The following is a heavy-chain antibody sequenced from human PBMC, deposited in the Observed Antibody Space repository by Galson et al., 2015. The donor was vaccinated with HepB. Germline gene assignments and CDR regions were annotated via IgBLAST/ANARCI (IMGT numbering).Heavy chain of an antibody. Sequence: SLRLSCAASGFTFSNYAMSWVRQAPGKGLEWVSAISGSGGSTYYADSVKGRFTISRDNSKNMLYLQMNGLRAEDTAVYYCAKDLVAGYYNYFDYWGQGTLVTVSS. J-gene: IGHJ4*02. D-gene: IGHD3-9*01. CDR1: GFTFSNYA. CDR2: ISGSGGST. CDR3: AKDLVAGYYNYFDY. V-gene: IGHV3-23*01.